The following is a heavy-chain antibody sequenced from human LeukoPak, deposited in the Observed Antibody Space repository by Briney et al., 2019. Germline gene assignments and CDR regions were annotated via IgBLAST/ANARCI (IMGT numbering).Heavy chain of an antibody. J-gene: IGHJ4*02. Sequence: PGRSLRLSCAASGFTFSSYAMHWVRQAPGKGLEWVAVISYDGSNKYYADSVKGRFTISRDNSKNTLYLQMNSLRAEDTAVYYCARDPIAVAGKGGRFFLDYWGQGTLVTVSS. CDR3: ARDPIAVAGKGGRFFLDY. V-gene: IGHV3-30-3*01. D-gene: IGHD6-19*01. CDR1: GFTFSSYA. CDR2: ISYDGSNK.